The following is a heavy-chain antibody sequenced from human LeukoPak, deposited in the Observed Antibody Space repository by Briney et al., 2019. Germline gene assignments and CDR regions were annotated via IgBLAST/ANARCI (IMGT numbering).Heavy chain of an antibody. Sequence: ASVKVSCKASGYTFTAYHMHWVRQAPGQGLEWMGRINPNSGGTNFAQKFQGRVTMTRDTSISTAYMELSRLSSDDTAVYYCARFSTRALDGMDVWGQGTTVTVSS. CDR1: GYTFTAYH. V-gene: IGHV1-2*06. CDR2: INPNSGGT. CDR3: ARFSTRALDGMDV. D-gene: IGHD2-2*01. J-gene: IGHJ6*02.